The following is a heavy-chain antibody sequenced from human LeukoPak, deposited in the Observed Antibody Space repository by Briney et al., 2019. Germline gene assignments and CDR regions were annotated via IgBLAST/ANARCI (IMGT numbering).Heavy chain of an antibody. Sequence: SETLSLTCAVYGGSFSGYYWSWIRQPPGKGLEWIGYIYYSGSTNYNPSLKSRVTISVDTSKNQFSLKLSSVTAADTAVYYCARHYYDSSGYYYPYYFDYWGQGTLVTVSS. J-gene: IGHJ4*02. D-gene: IGHD3-22*01. V-gene: IGHV4-59*08. CDR3: ARHYYDSSGYYYPYYFDY. CDR2: IYYSGST. CDR1: GGSFSGYY.